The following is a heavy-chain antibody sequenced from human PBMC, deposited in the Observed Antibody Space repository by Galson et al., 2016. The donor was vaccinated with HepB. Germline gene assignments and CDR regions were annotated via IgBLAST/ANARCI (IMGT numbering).Heavy chain of an antibody. CDR3: AKGTTLQVHFGYFDH. D-gene: IGHD1/OR15-1a*01. CDR1: GFSFNNYA. V-gene: IGHV3-23*01. J-gene: IGHJ4*02. Sequence: SLRLSCAASGFSFNNYAMGWVRQTPGKGLEWVSGISDSGGSTYFADSVMGRFTISRDNSKNTLYLQMNSLRVDDTAVYYCAKGTTLQVHFGYFDHWGQGTLVTVSS. CDR2: ISDSGGST.